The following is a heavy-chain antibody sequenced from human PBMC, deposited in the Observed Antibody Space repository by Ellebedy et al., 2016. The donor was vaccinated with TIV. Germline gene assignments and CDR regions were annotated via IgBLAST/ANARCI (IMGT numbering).Heavy chain of an antibody. Sequence: SETLSLTXSVSGGSVGDSSYWNWVRQLPGKGLEWIGCIHPRGSRHYNPSLMSRVTISADTSKNQLSLNLKSVTAADTAIYYCARKGYTMLKYFDLWGRGTLVTVSS. CDR2: IHPRGSR. D-gene: IGHD5-12*01. J-gene: IGHJ2*01. CDR1: GGSVGDSSY. V-gene: IGHV4-31*03. CDR3: ARKGYTMLKYFDL.